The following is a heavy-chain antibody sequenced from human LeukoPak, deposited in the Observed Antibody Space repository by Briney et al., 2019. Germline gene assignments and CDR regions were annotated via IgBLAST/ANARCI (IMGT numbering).Heavy chain of an antibody. CDR1: VYTFTNFV. Sequence: ASVNVSCKPSVYTFTNFVINWVRQAPGQGLEWMGWITAYNGDTNYAQKLQGGAPITTDTSTSTAYMELRNLSSDATAVYYCARGGPDSSDQDWFDPWGQGTLVAVSS. V-gene: IGHV1-18*01. CDR2: ITAYNGDT. D-gene: IGHD6-19*01. J-gene: IGHJ5*02. CDR3: ARGGPDSSDQDWFDP.